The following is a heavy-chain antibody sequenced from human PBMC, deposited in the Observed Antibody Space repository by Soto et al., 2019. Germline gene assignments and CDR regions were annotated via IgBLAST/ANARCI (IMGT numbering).Heavy chain of an antibody. J-gene: IGHJ6*02. CDR1: GFTFSSYE. V-gene: IGHV3-48*03. CDR3: ARDHKGGYYYYGMDV. Sequence: LRLSCAASGFTFSSYEMNWVRQAPGKGLEWVSYISSSGSTIYYADSVKGRFTISRDNAKNSLYLQMNSLRAEDTAVYYCARDHKGGYYYYGMDVWGQGTTVTVSS. CDR2: ISSSGSTI.